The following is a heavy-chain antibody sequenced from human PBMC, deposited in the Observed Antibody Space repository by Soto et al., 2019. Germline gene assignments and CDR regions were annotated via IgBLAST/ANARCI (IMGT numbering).Heavy chain of an antibody. J-gene: IGHJ6*02. CDR1: GFTFSSYE. V-gene: IGHV3-48*03. CDR3: ARDHKGGYYYYGMDV. Sequence: LRLSCAASGFTFSSYEMNWVRQAPGKGLEWVSYISSSGSTIYYADSVKGRFTISRDNAKNSLYLQMNSLRAEDTAVYYCARDHKGGYYYYGMDVWGQGTTVTVSS. CDR2: ISSSGSTI.